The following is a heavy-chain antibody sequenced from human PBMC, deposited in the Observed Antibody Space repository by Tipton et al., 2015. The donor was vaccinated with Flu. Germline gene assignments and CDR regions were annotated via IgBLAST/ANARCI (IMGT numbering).Heavy chain of an antibody. CDR1: GFTFSSYE. Sequence: SLRLSCAASGFTFSSYEMNWVRQAPGKGLEWVSYISSSGSTIYYADSVKGRFTISRDNAKNSLYLQMNSLRAEDTAVYYCAMAGELRYFDWLLSGRSDRIDYWGQGTLVPVPS. D-gene: IGHD3-9*01. J-gene: IGHJ4*02. V-gene: IGHV3-48*03. CDR2: ISSSGSTI. CDR3: AMAGELRYFDWLLSGRSDRIDY.